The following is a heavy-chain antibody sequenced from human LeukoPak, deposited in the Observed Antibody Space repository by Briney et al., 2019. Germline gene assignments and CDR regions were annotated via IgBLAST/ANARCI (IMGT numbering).Heavy chain of an antibody. V-gene: IGHV3-53*01. Sequence: QPGGSLRLSCAASGFTVSSNYMSWVRQAPGKGLEWVSVIYSGGSTYYADSVKGRFTISRDNSKNTPYLQMNSLRAEDTAVYYCARRRRYCSSTSCYDWFDPWGQGTLVTVSS. CDR1: GFTVSSNY. D-gene: IGHD2-2*01. CDR2: IYSGGST. J-gene: IGHJ5*02. CDR3: ARRRRYCSSTSCYDWFDP.